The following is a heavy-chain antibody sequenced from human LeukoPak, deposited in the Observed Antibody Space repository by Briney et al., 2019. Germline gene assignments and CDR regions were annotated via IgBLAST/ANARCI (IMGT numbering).Heavy chain of an antibody. CDR1: GYTFTDYY. D-gene: IGHD7-27*01. V-gene: IGHV1-2*02. CDR3: ARAGTESKWGLPRADYYYMDV. J-gene: IGHJ6*03. CDR2: INPNSGDT. Sequence: ASVKVSCTASGYTFTDYYIHWVRQAPGQGLEWMGWINPNSGDTNYAQKFQGRVTMTRDTSISTAYMELSNVRSDDTALYYCARAGTESKWGLPRADYYYMDVWGKGTTVTVSS.